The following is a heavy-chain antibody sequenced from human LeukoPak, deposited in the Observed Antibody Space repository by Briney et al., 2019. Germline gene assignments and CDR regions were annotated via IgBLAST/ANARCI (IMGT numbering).Heavy chain of an antibody. V-gene: IGHV3-21*01. J-gene: IGHJ6*03. CDR1: GFTFSNYG. CDR2: ISSSSSYI. Sequence: PGGSLRLFCAASGFTFSNYGMHWVRQAPGKGLEWVSSISSSSSYIYYAESVKGRFTISRDNAKNSLYLQMNSLRAEDTAVYYCARGSGYMDVWGKGTTVTVSS. CDR3: ARGSGYMDV.